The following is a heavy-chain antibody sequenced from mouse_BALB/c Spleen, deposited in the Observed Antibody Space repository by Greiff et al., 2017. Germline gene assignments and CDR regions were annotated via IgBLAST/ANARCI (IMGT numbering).Heavy chain of an antibody. J-gene: IGHJ2*01. V-gene: IGHV5-6-4*01. Sequence: EVQGVESGGGLVKPGGSLKLSCAASGFTFSSYTMSWVRQTPEKRLEWVATISSGGSYTYYPDSVKGRFTISRDNAKNTLYLQMSSLKSEDTAMYYCTREIGNLYYFDYWGQGTTLTVSS. D-gene: IGHD2-1*01. CDR1: GFTFSSYT. CDR3: TREIGNLYYFDY. CDR2: ISSGGSYT.